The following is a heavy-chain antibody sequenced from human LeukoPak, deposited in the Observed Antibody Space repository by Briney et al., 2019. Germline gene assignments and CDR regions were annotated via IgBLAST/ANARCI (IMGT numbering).Heavy chain of an antibody. J-gene: IGHJ4*02. D-gene: IGHD5-24*01. V-gene: IGHV4-39*02. CDR2: IYYSGST. CDR3: ARDGYNWGYFDY. Sequence: PSETLSLTCTVSGGSISSSSYYWGWIRQPPGKGLEWIGSIYYSGSTYYNPSLKSRVTISVDTSKNQFSLKLSPVTAADTAVYYCARDGYNWGYFDYWGQGTLVTVSS. CDR1: GGSISSSSYY.